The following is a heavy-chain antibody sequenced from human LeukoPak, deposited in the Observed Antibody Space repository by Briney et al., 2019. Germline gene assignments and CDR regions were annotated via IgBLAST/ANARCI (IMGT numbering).Heavy chain of an antibody. Sequence: GGSLRLSCAASGFTFSSYSMNWVRQAPGKGLEWVSSISGNGDYTYYADSVKGRLTISRDNSKNTLYVQANSLRAEDTAVYYCARGAATKPFDSWGQGTLVTVSS. D-gene: IGHD1-14*01. CDR3: ARGAATKPFDS. CDR1: GFTFSSYS. V-gene: IGHV3-23*01. J-gene: IGHJ4*02. CDR2: ISGNGDYT.